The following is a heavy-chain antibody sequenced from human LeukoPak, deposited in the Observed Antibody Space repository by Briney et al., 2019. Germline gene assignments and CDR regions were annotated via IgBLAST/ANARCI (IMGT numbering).Heavy chain of an antibody. D-gene: IGHD4/OR15-4a*01. V-gene: IGHV1-69*13. Sequence: SVKVSCKASGGTFSSYAISWVRQAPGQGLEWMGGIIPIFGTANYAQKFQSRVTITADESTSTAYMELSSLRSEDTAVYYCARGGAKVFPFDPWGQGTLVTVSS. CDR1: GGTFSSYA. CDR2: IIPIFGTA. J-gene: IGHJ5*02. CDR3: ARGGAKVFPFDP.